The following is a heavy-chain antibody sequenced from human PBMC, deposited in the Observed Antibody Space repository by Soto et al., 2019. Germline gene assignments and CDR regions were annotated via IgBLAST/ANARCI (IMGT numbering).Heavy chain of an antibody. D-gene: IGHD7-27*01. Sequence: GGSLRLSCAASGFTFSSYAMSWVRQAPGKGLEWVSAISGSGGSTYYADSVKGRFTISRDNSKNTLYLQMNSLRAEDPAVYYCAKGETGYYYYYMDVWGKGTTVTVSS. V-gene: IGHV3-23*01. J-gene: IGHJ6*03. CDR1: GFTFSSYA. CDR3: AKGETGYYYYYMDV. CDR2: ISGSGGST.